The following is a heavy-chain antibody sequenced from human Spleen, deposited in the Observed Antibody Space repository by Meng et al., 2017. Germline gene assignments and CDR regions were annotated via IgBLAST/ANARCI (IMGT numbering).Heavy chain of an antibody. D-gene: IGHD1/OR15-1a*01. J-gene: IGHJ3*02. Sequence: ASVKVSCKASGYKFLNYGISWVRQAPGQGLEWMGWINPNSGGTNYAQKFQGRVTMTRDTSISTAYMELRSLRSDDTAVYYCARSRLTQKETNDAFDIWGQGTMVTVSS. CDR2: INPNSGGT. V-gene: IGHV1-2*02. CDR1: GYKFLNYG. CDR3: ARSRLTQKETNDAFDI.